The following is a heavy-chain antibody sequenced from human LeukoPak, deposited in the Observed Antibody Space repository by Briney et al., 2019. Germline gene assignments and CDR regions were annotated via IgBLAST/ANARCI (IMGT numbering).Heavy chain of an antibody. CDR2: IYYSGST. V-gene: IGHV4-59*01. CDR1: GGSISSYY. CDR3: ARSGSGSYYMAPYFDY. J-gene: IGHJ4*02. Sequence: SETLSLTCTVSGGSISSYYWSWIRQAPGKGLEWIRYIYYSGSTNYNPSLKSRVTISVDTSKNQFSLKLSSVTAADTAVYYCARSGSGSYYMAPYFDYWGQGTLVTVSS. D-gene: IGHD3-10*01.